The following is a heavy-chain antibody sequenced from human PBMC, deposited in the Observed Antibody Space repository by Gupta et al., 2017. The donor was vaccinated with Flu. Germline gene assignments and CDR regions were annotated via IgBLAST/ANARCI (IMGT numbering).Heavy chain of an antibody. Sequence: ETLSLTCTVSGGSISSYYWSWIRQPPGKGLEWIGYIYYSGSTNYNPSLKSRVTISVDMSKNQFSLKLSSVTAADTAVYYCARLAPIHSGDYDHYYYYGMDVWGQGTTVTVSS. D-gene: IGHD4-17*01. V-gene: IGHV4-59*01. CDR1: GGSISSYY. CDR2: IYYSGST. CDR3: ARLAPIHSGDYDHYYYYGMDV. J-gene: IGHJ6*02.